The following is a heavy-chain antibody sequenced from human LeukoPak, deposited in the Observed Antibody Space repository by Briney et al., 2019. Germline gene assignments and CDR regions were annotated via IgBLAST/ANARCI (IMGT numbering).Heavy chain of an antibody. CDR1: GFTFTSYA. J-gene: IGHJ4*02. CDR3: AKDLLPSTVVTPCDY. CDR2: ISGSGGST. V-gene: IGHV3-23*01. D-gene: IGHD4-23*01. Sequence: AGGSLRLSCAASGFTFTSYAMSWVRQAPGKGLEWVSTISGSGGSTYHVVSVKGRFTISRDNSKNTLYLQMNSLRVEDTAVYYCAKDLLPSTVVTPCDYWGQGTLVTVSS.